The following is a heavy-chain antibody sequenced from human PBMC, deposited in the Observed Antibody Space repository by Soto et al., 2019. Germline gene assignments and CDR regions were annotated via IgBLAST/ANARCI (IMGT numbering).Heavy chain of an antibody. Sequence: SQTLSLTCAISGDSVSSNSAAWNWIRQSPSRVLEWLGRTYYRSKWYNDYAVSVKSRITLNPDTSKNQFSLPLNSVTPEDTAVYYCARAPTRGSWYAWGCFDPWGQGTLVPVS. V-gene: IGHV6-1*01. CDR1: GDSVSSNSAA. D-gene: IGHD6-13*01. J-gene: IGHJ5*02. CDR2: TYYRSKWYN. CDR3: ARAPTRGSWYAWGCFDP.